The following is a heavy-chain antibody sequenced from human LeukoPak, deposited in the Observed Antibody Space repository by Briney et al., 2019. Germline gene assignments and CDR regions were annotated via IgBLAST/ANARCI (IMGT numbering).Heavy chain of an antibody. D-gene: IGHD6-13*01. V-gene: IGHV4-39*07. CDR2: IYYSGST. CDR3: ARTARRYTNSWYRQYYFDY. CDR1: GGSISSSSYY. Sequence: SETLSLTCTVSGGSISSSSYYWGWIRQPPGKGLEWIGSIYYSGSTYYNPSLKSRVTMSVDTSKNQFSLKLSSVTAADTAVYYCARTARRYTNSWYRQYYFDYWGQGTLVTVSS. J-gene: IGHJ4*02.